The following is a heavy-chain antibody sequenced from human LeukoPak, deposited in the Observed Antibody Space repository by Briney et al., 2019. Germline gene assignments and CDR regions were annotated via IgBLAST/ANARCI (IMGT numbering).Heavy chain of an antibody. V-gene: IGHV3-30-3*01. CDR3: AKDVAVRGVIIDY. D-gene: IGHD3-10*01. J-gene: IGHJ4*02. CDR2: ISYDGSNK. Sequence: GGSLRLSCAASGFTFNSYAMHWVRQAPGRGLEWVAVISYDGSNKYYADSVKGRFTISRDNSKNTLYLQMNSLRADDTAVYYCAKDVAVRGVIIDYWGQGTLVTVSS. CDR1: GFTFNSYA.